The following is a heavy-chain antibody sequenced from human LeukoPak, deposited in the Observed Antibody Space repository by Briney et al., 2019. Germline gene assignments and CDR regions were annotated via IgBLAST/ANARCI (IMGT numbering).Heavy chain of an antibody. D-gene: IGHD4-17*01. Sequence: SETLSLTCTVSGGSISSSSYYWGWIRQPPGKGLEWIGSIYYSGSTYYNPSLKSRVTISVDTSKNQFSLKLSSVTAADTAVYYCARTRHYGDYVWWYFDLWGRGTLVTVSS. CDR1: GGSISSSSYY. CDR3: ARTRHYGDYVWWYFDL. CDR2: IYYSGST. J-gene: IGHJ2*01. V-gene: IGHV4-39*07.